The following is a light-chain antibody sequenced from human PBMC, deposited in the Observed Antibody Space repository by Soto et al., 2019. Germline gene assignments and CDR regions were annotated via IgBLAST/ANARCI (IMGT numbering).Light chain of an antibody. Sequence: QSVLTQPPSVSGSPGQRVTISCPGASSNIGAGYDVHWYQQLPGTAPKLLIYGDSHRPSGVPDRFSGSKSGTSASLAITGLQAEDEADYYCQSYDSLSGSRVFGTGTKVTVL. CDR1: SSNIGAGYD. CDR2: GDS. CDR3: QSYDSLSGSRV. V-gene: IGLV1-40*01. J-gene: IGLJ1*01.